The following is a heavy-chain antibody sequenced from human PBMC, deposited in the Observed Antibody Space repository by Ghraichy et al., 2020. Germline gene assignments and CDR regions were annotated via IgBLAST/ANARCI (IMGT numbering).Heavy chain of an antibody. Sequence: GGSLRLSCAASGFTFSSYSMNWVRQAPGKGLEWVSSISSSSSYIYYADSVKGRFTIPRDNAKNSLYLQMNSLRAEDTAVYYCATTVAHYYYYGMDVWGQGTTVTVSS. V-gene: IGHV3-21*01. CDR2: ISSSSSYI. CDR3: ATTVAHYYYYGMDV. CDR1: GFTFSSYS. J-gene: IGHJ6*02. D-gene: IGHD4-23*01.